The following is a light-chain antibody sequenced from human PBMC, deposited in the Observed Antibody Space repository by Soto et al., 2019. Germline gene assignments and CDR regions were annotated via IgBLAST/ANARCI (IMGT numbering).Light chain of an antibody. CDR3: QHYGTSAL. CDR1: QSVSSSY. V-gene: IGKV3-20*01. CDR2: DAS. J-gene: IGKJ3*01. Sequence: EIVLTQSPGTLSLSPGERATLSCRASQSVSSSYLAWYQQKPGQAPRLLIYDASRATGIPDRFSGSGSGTDFTITITRLEPEDCAVYYCQHYGTSALFGPGTKVDI.